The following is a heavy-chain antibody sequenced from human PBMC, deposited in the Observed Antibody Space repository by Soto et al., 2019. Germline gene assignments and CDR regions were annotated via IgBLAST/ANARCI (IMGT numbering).Heavy chain of an antibody. CDR3: ASGVVGGVIVH. Sequence: EVQLVESGGGLVQPGGSLRLSCAASGFAFRSYWMHWVRQVPGKGLVWVSRINNDETTTNYADSVKGRFTISRDNAKNTLYLQMNSLRVEDTAVYYCASGVVGGVIVHWGQGTLVTVSS. V-gene: IGHV3-74*01. D-gene: IGHD3-16*01. CDR1: GFAFRSYW. J-gene: IGHJ5*02. CDR2: INNDETTT.